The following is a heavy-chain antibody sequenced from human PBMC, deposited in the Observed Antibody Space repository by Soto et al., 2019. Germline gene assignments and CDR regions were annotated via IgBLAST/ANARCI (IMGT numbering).Heavy chain of an antibody. D-gene: IGHD6-6*01. CDR2: IYYSGSN. J-gene: IGHJ5*02. V-gene: IGHV4-59*01. Sequence: QVQLQESGPGLVKPSETLSLTCTVSGGSISSYYWSWIRQPPGKGLEWIGYIYYSGSNNYHPSLKSRVTISVDTSKNQFSLKLSSVTAADTAVYYCARQYSSSYWFDPWGQGTLVTVSS. CDR3: ARQYSSSYWFDP. CDR1: GGSISSYY.